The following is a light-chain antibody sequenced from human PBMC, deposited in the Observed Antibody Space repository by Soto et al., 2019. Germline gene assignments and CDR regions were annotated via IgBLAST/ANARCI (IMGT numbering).Light chain of an antibody. CDR1: QSVTNN. V-gene: IGKV3-15*01. CDR2: DAS. CDR3: QRYKSWPPEFT. J-gene: IGKJ3*01. Sequence: EIVMTQTPATLSVSLGDRATLSCRASQSVTNNLAWYQQRPGQAPRLLIYDASTRATGTPARFSGTGSGTEFTLTISSLQSEDFAVYYCQRYKSWPPEFTFGPGTKVDLK.